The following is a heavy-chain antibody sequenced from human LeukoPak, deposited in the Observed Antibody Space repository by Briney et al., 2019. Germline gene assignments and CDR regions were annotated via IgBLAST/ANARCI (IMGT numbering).Heavy chain of an antibody. V-gene: IGHV4-38-2*01. CDR2: VSYNGNT. D-gene: IGHD3-3*01. CDR3: ARARVVHYNFRSGLHWYFDV. J-gene: IGHJ2*01. Sequence: SETLSLTCDVSGFSISSGHYWAWIRQSPGKGLEWIGTVSYNGNTYYNSSLKSRLDVSVGTSRNHFSLSLSSLTAADTAVYHCARARVVHYNFRSGLHWYFDVWGRGTLVTVSS. CDR1: GFSISSGHY.